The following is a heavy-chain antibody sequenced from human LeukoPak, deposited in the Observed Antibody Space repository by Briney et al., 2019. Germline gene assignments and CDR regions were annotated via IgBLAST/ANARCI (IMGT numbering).Heavy chain of an antibody. V-gene: IGHV1-69*04. CDR1: GGTFSSYA. J-gene: IGHJ4*02. CDR2: IIPILGIA. D-gene: IGHD3-22*01. Sequence: GSSVKVSCKASGGTFSSYAISWVRQAPGQGLEWMGRIIPILGIANYAQKFQGRVTITADKSTSTAYMELSSLRSEDTAVYYCASGPYYYDSSGFFGYWGQGTLVTVSS. CDR3: ASGPYYYDSSGFFGY.